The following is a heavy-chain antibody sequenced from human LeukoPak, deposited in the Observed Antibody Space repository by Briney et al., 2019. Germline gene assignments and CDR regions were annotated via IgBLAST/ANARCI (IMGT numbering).Heavy chain of an antibody. CDR2: ISGGGGKT. J-gene: IGHJ3*02. D-gene: IGHD2-21*02. CDR3: AKDPIVFNSGDYYLGAFNI. Sequence: GGSLRLSCEASGFTFSSCALSWVRQAPGKGLEWVSAISGGGGKTWYADSVKGRFPISRDNSKNTLYLQMNSLRAEDTALYYCAKDPIVFNSGDYYLGAFNIWGQGATVTVSS. V-gene: IGHV3-23*01. CDR1: GFTFSSCA.